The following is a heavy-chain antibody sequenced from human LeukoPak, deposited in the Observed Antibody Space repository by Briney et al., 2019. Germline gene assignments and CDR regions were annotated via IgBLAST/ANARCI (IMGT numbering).Heavy chain of an antibody. CDR3: ARGQRWLQPPVYFQH. J-gene: IGHJ1*01. V-gene: IGHV4-34*01. Sequence: PSETLSLTCAVYGGSFSGYYWSWIRQPPGKGLEWIGEINHSGSTNYNPSLKSRVTISVDTSKNQFSLKLSSVTAADTAVYYCARGQRWLQPPVYFQHWGQGTLVTVSS. CDR1: GGSFSGYY. D-gene: IGHD5-24*01. CDR2: INHSGST.